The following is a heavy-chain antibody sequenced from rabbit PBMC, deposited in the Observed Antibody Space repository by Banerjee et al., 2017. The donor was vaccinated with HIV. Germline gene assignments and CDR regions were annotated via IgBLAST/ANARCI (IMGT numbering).Heavy chain of an antibody. J-gene: IGHJ4*01. CDR1: GFDFSSNV. D-gene: IGHD1-1*01. V-gene: IGHV1S45*01. CDR3: ARSSSWYNFHV. CDR2: IYAGSSGST. Sequence: QEQLVESGGGLVQPEGSLTLTCKASGFDFSSNVMYWVRQAPGKGLEWIGCIYAGSSGSTYYASWAKGRFTISKPSSTTVTLQMTSRTAADTATYFCARSSSWYNFHVWGPGTLVTVS.